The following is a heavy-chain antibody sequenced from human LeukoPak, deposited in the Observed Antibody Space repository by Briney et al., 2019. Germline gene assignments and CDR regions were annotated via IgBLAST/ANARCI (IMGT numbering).Heavy chain of an antibody. CDR3: AARPGEVAVPYDY. J-gene: IGHJ4*02. CDR2: ISRGGDVT. D-gene: IGHD2-15*01. CDR1: GFTFSTYA. Sequence: GGSLRLSCAASGFTFSTYAVTWVRQAPGKGLEWVSLISRGGDVTYYADSVKGRFTISRDSSKNTLYLQMHSLGAEDTAVYYCAARPGEVAVPYDYWGQGTLVTVSS. V-gene: IGHV3-23*01.